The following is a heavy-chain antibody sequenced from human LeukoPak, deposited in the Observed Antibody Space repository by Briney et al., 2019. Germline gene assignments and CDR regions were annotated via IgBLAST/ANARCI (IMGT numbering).Heavy chain of an antibody. CDR2: ISSSGSTI. V-gene: IGHV3-11*01. D-gene: IGHD6-6*01. CDR1: GFTFSDYY. CDR3: ARDLDVSIAASNWFDP. Sequence: GGSLRLSCAASGFTFSDYYMSWIRQAPGKGLEGVSYISSSGSTIYYADSVKCRFTISRDNAKNSLYLQMNSLRAEDTAVYYCARDLDVSIAASNWFDPWGQGTLVTVSS. J-gene: IGHJ5*02.